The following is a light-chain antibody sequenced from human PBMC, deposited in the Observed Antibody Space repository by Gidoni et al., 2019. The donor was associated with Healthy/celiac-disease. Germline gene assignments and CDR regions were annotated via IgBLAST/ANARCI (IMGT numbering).Light chain of an antibody. CDR2: KAS. J-gene: IGKJ1*01. CDR1: QSISSW. V-gene: IGKV1-5*03. CDR3: QQYNSYSPTWT. Sequence: DIQMTQSPSTLSASVGDRVTITCRARQSISSWLAWYQQKPGKAPKLLIYKASSLESWVPSRFSGSGSGTEFTLTISSLQPDDFATYYCQQYNSYSPTWTFGQGTKVEIK.